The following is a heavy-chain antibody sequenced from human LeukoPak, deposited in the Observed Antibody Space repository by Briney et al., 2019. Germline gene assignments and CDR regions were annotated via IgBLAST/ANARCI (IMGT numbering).Heavy chain of an antibody. J-gene: IGHJ6*02. CDR1: GFTFSSYG. CDR3: ARGMVCDPIYGMDV. V-gene: IGHV3-33*01. Sequence: GGSLRLSCAASGFTFSSYGMHWVRQAPGKGLEWVAVIWYDGSNKYYADSVKGRFTISRDNSKNTLYLQMNSLRAEDTAVYYCARGMVCDPIYGMDVWGQGTTVIVSS. D-gene: IGHD2-8*01. CDR2: IWYDGSNK.